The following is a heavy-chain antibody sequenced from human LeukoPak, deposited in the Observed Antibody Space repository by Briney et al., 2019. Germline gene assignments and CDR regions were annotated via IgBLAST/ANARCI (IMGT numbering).Heavy chain of an antibody. D-gene: IGHD5-24*01. CDR3: ARGLEEFDP. Sequence: PSETLSLTCTVSGGSTSSYYWSWIRQPPGKGLEWIGYIYYSGSTNYNPSLKSRVTISVDTSKNQFSLKLSSVTAADTAVYYCARGLEEFDPWGQGTLVTVSS. CDR2: IYYSGST. V-gene: IGHV4-59*01. J-gene: IGHJ5*02. CDR1: GGSTSSYY.